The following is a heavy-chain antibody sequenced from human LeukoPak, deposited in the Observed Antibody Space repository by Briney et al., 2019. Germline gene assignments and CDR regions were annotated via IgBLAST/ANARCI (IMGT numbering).Heavy chain of an antibody. CDR1: GFTFSSYS. CDR2: ISSSSSTI. D-gene: IGHD3-9*01. V-gene: IGHV3-48*01. CDR3: ARELYLLRYPKGTNAFDI. J-gene: IGHJ3*02. Sequence: GGSLRLSCAASGFTFSSYSMNWVRQAPGKGLEWVSYISSSSSTIYYADSVKGRFTISRDNAKNSLYLQMNSLRSDDTAVYYCARELYLLRYPKGTNAFDIWGQGTMVTVSS.